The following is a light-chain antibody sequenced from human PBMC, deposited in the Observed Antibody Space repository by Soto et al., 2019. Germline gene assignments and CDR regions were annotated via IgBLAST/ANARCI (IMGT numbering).Light chain of an antibody. Sequence: EILFTQSPSTLSLSPGERGTLSCRASQSVSSTYLAWYQQKPGQTPRLLIFGASNRATGIPDRFSGSGSGTDFTLTISRLEPEDLAVYYCQQYDSSPWTFGQGTKVDNK. V-gene: IGKV3-20*01. CDR2: GAS. J-gene: IGKJ1*01. CDR3: QQYDSSPWT. CDR1: QSVSSTY.